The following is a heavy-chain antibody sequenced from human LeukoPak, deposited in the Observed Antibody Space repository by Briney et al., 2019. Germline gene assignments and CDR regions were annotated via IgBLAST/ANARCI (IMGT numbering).Heavy chain of an antibody. CDR1: GFTFSSYE. D-gene: IGHD3-16*02. V-gene: IGHV3-48*03. Sequence: PGGSLRLSCAASGFTFSSYEMNWVRQAPGKGLEWVSYISSSGSTIYYADSVKGRFTISRDNAKNSLYLQMNSLRAEDTAVYYCARDFIYLDYFDYWGQGTLVTVSS. CDR2: ISSSGSTI. J-gene: IGHJ4*02. CDR3: ARDFIYLDYFDY.